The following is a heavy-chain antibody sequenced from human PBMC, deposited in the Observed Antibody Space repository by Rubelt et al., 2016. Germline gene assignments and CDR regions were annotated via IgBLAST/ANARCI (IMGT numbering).Heavy chain of an antibody. D-gene: IGHD3-22*01. Sequence: QVQLQESGPGLVKPSETLSLTCTVSGGSISSYYWNWIRQPPGQGLEWIGYIYHSGSTNYTPSLKSRGAISRHTSQNQFSLKRSSVTAADTAVYYCARVYYDSSGFFRLEYYFDNWGQGTLVTVSS. CDR2: IYHSGST. J-gene: IGHJ4*02. CDR3: ARVYYDSSGFFRLEYYFDN. V-gene: IGHV4-59*01. CDR1: GGSISSYY.